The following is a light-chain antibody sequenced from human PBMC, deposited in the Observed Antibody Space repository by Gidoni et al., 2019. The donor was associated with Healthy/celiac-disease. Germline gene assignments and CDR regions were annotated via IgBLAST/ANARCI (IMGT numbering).Light chain of an antibody. CDR2: DES. CDR3: QQYDNLGLT. Sequence: DIQMTQSPSSLSASVGDRVTITCQASQDISNYLNWYQQKPGKAPQLLIYDESNLETGVPSRFSGSGCGTDVTFTISSLQPEDIATYYCQQYDNLGLTFGGGTKVEIK. J-gene: IGKJ4*01. CDR1: QDISNY. V-gene: IGKV1-33*01.